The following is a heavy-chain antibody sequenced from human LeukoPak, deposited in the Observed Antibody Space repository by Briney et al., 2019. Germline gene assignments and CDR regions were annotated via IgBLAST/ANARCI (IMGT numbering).Heavy chain of an antibody. J-gene: IGHJ3*02. V-gene: IGHV3-21*01. CDR3: ARDSSGWYFPVLHDAYDI. CDR1: GFTFSSYS. D-gene: IGHD6-19*01. Sequence: PGGSLRLSCAASGFTFSSYSMNWVRQAPGKGLQRFSSISSSSSYIYYADSVKGRFTISRDNAKNSLYLQMNSLRAEDTAVYYCARDSSGWYFPVLHDAYDIWVQGRMVTDPS. CDR2: ISSSSSYI.